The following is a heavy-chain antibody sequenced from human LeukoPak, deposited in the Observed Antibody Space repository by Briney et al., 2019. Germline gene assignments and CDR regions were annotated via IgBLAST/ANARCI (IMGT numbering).Heavy chain of an antibody. CDR1: GFTFSSYG. CDR2: ISYDGSNK. D-gene: IGHD3-3*01. J-gene: IGHJ4*02. CDR3: AKGTYYDFWSGYFLSYYFDY. V-gene: IGHV3-30*18. Sequence: GRSLRLSCAASGFTFSSYGMHWVRQAPGKGLEWVAVISYDGSNKYYADSVKGRFTISRGNYKNTLYLQMNSLRAEDTAVYYCAKGTYYDFWSGYFLSYYFDYWGQGTLVTVSS.